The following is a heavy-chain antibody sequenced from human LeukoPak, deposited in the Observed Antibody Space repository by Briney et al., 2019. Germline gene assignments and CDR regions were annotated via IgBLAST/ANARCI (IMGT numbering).Heavy chain of an antibody. J-gene: IGHJ5*02. CDR1: GASFSGYY. Sequence: SHTLSLTCAVYGASFSGYYWGWIRPPPGKGLEWVGEINLSGSTNYNPSLKSRVTISVDTSKNQFSLKMSSVTAAGTAIYYCASTGTYYDFMTGLVTASNWFDPWGQGTLVTVSS. D-gene: IGHD3/OR15-3a*01. CDR3: ASTGTYYDFMTGLVTASNWFDP. CDR2: INLSGST. V-gene: IGHV4-34*01.